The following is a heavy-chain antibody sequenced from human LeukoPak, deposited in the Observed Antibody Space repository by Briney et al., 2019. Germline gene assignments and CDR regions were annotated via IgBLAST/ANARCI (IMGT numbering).Heavy chain of an antibody. D-gene: IGHD2-8*01. Sequence: PRETLSLTCTVSGGSISSSSYYWGWIRQPPGKGLEWIGSIYYSGSTYYNPSLKSRVTISVDTSKNQFSLKLSSVTAADTAVYYCARRMVEARWFDPWGQEPVDTVSS. CDR3: ARRMVEARWFDP. J-gene: IGHJ5*02. V-gene: IGHV4-39*01. CDR1: GGSISSSSYY. CDR2: IYYSGST.